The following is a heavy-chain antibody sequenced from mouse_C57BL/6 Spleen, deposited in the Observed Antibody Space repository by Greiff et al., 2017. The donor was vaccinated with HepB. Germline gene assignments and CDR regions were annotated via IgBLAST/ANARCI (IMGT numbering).Heavy chain of an antibody. CDR3: ARWGTTVEGGFAY. CDR1: GYTFTSYW. CDR2: IDPSDSYT. Sequence: VKLQQPGAELVKPGASVKLSCKASGYTFTSYWMQWVKQRPGQGLEWIGEIDPSDSYTNYNQKFKGKATLTVDTSSSTAYMQLSSLTSEDSAVYYCARWGTTVEGGFAYWGQGTLVTVSA. D-gene: IGHD1-1*01. J-gene: IGHJ3*01. V-gene: IGHV1-50*01.